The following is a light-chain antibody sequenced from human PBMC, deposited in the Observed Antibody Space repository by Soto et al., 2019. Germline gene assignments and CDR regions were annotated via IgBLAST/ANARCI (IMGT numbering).Light chain of an antibody. J-gene: IGKJ1*01. CDR3: QQYNTYSWT. CDR2: DAS. V-gene: IGKV1-5*01. Sequence: DIQMTQSPSSLSASVGNRVTITCRASQSISTYLNWYQKKPGKAPNLLIYDASSLQSGVPSRFSGSGSGTEFALTISSLQPDDFATYYCQQYNTYSWTFGPGTKVDIK. CDR1: QSISTY.